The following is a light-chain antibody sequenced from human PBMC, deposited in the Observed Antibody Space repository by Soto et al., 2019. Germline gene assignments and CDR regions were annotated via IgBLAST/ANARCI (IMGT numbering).Light chain of an antibody. J-gene: IGKJ5*01. CDR2: DAS. CDR1: QSVSSSY. V-gene: IGKV3D-20*02. CDR3: QQRSNWLVT. Sequence: EIVFTQSPCTLSLSPRERSTLSCRASQSVSSSYLAWYQQKPGQAPRLLIYDASNRATGIPARFSGSGSGTDFTLTISSLEPEDFAVYYCQQRSNWLVTFGQGTRLEI.